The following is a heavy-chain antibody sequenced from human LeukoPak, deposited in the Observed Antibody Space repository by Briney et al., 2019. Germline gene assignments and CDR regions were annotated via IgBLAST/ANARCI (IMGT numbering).Heavy chain of an antibody. D-gene: IGHD6-13*01. V-gene: IGHV4-34*01. Sequence: SETLSLTCAVYGGSFSGYYWSWIRQPPGKGLEWIGEINHSGSTNYNPSLKSRVTISVDTSKNQFSLKLSSVTAADTAVYYCGRGLVRSSSWYPYNNWFDPWGQGTLVTVSS. CDR1: GGSFSGYY. CDR3: GRGLVRSSSWYPYNNWFDP. J-gene: IGHJ5*02. CDR2: INHSGST.